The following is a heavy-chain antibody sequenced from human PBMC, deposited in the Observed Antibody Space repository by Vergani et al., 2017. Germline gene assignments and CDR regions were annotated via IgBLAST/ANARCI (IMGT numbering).Heavy chain of an antibody. CDR1: GGSISSYY. V-gene: IGHV4-4*07. J-gene: IGHJ6*02. CDR2: IYTSGST. CDR3: ERDQYSSSSYYYYGMDV. D-gene: IGHD6-6*01. Sequence: QVQLQESGPGLVKPSETLSLTCTVSGGSISSYYWSWIRQPAGKGLEWIGRIYTSGSTNYKPSLKSRVTMSVDTSKNQFSLKLSSVTAADTAVYYCERDQYSSSSYYYYGMDVWGQGTTVTVSS.